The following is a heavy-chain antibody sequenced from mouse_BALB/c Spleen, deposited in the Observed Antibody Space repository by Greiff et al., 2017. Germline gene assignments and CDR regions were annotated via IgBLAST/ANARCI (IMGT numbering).Heavy chain of an antibody. CDR1: GYTFTSYW. CDR2: IYPSDSYT. CDR3: TINWDVAY. V-gene: IGHV1-69*02. Sequence: VQLQQPGAELVRPGASVKLSCKASGYTFTSYWINWVKQRPGQGLEWIGNIYPSDSYTNYNQTFKDKATLTVDKSSSTAYMQLSSPTSEDSAVYYCTINWDVAYWGQGTLVTVSA. D-gene: IGHD4-1*02. J-gene: IGHJ3*01.